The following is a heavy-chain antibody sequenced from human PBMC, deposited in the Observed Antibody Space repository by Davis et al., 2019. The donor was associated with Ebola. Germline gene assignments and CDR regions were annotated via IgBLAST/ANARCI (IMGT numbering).Heavy chain of an antibody. CDR2: ISSGGGAP. D-gene: IGHD7-27*01. CDR1: GFTFSTYA. CDR3: AKVTGDRGY. J-gene: IGHJ4*02. Sequence: PGGSLRLSCAASGFTFSTYAMGWVRQAPGKGLEWVSDISSGGGAPYYADSVKGRFTTFRDNSKNTLYLQMNSLRAEDTAVYYCAKVTGDRGYWGQGTLVTVSS. V-gene: IGHV3-23*01.